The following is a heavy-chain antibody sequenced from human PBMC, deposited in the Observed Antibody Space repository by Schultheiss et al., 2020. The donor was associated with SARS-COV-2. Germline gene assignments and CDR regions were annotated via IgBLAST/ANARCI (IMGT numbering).Heavy chain of an antibody. Sequence: GGSLRLSCAASGFTFSRVWMSWVRQAPGKGLEWVGRVKSKIDGGTADYAAHVQGRFTISRDDSKSTLYLQMNSLKTDDTAIYYCTADALQRYDYGGDWGQGTLVTVSS. CDR1: GFTFSRVW. CDR2: VKSKIDGGTA. CDR3: TADALQRYDYGGD. V-gene: IGHV3-15*01. D-gene: IGHD4/OR15-4a*01. J-gene: IGHJ4*02.